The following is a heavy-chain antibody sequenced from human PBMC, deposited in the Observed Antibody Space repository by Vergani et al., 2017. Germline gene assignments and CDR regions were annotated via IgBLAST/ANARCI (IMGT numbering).Heavy chain of an antibody. CDR3: ARGYGRQEFDY. D-gene: IGHD5-18*01. V-gene: IGHV4-59*01. CDR2: IYYSGST. CDR1: GGSIRSYY. J-gene: IGHJ4*02. Sequence: QVQLQESGPGLVKPSETLSLTCTVSGGSIRSYYWRWIRQPPGKGLAWIGYIYYSGSTNYNPSLKSRVTISVDTSKNQFSRKLRSVTAAATAVYYCARGYGRQEFDYWGQGTLVTVSS.